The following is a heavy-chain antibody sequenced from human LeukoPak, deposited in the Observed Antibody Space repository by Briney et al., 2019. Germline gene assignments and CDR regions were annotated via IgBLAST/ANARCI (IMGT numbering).Heavy chain of an antibody. CDR2: IRYDGSNK. Sequence: GGSLRLSCAASGFTFSSYGMHWVRQAPGKGLEWVAFIRYDGSNKYYADSVKGRFTISRDNSKNTLYLQMNSLRAEDTAVYYCAKTHSSSWSIYYYYMDVWGKGTTVTISS. CDR3: AKTHSSSWSIYYYYMDV. CDR1: GFTFSSYG. V-gene: IGHV3-30*02. J-gene: IGHJ6*03. D-gene: IGHD6-13*01.